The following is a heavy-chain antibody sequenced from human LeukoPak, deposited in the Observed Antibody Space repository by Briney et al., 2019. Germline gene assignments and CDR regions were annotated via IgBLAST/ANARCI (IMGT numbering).Heavy chain of an antibody. Sequence: GGSLRLSCAASGFTFSSYAMSWVRQAPGKGLEWVSAISGSGGSTYYADSVKGRFTISRDNSKNALYLQMNSLRAEDTAVYYCAKDRGYSYGFDAFDIWGQGTMVTVSS. CDR1: GFTFSSYA. V-gene: IGHV3-23*01. J-gene: IGHJ3*02. CDR3: AKDRGYSYGFDAFDI. D-gene: IGHD5-18*01. CDR2: ISGSGGST.